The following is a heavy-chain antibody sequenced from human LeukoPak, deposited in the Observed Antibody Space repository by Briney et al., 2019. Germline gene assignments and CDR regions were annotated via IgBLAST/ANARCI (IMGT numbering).Heavy chain of an antibody. CDR2: IYHSGST. Sequence: SETLSLTCTVYGGSISSGDYYWSWIRQHPGKGLEWIGYIYHSGSTYYNPSLKSRVTISVDTSKNQFSLKLSSVTSADTAVYYSARDAPFGDAIEGYFDYWGQGTLVTVSS. J-gene: IGHJ4*02. CDR1: GGSISSGDYY. CDR3: ARDAPFGDAIEGYFDY. V-gene: IGHV4-31*03. D-gene: IGHD2-8*01.